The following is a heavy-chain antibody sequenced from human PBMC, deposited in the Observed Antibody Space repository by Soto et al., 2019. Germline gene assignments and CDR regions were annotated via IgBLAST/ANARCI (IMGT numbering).Heavy chain of an antibody. D-gene: IGHD5-12*01. CDR1: GYTYSRYY. Sequence: NGSWKAVGYTYSRYYMHWVRKAHEQGLEWMGWISGHSGKADYAENFQGRVIMTTDTSTATASMDLRGLRSDDTAVYYCARKGYIGNFARDVWGQGTTVTVS. CDR2: ISGHSGKA. CDR3: ARKGYIGNFARDV. V-gene: IGHV1-18*04. J-gene: IGHJ6*01.